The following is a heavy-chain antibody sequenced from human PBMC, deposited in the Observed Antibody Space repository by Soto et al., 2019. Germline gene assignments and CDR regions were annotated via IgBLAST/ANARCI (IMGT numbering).Heavy chain of an antibody. Sequence: QVQLVQSGAEVKKPGASVKVSCKASGFTFNNYFFHWVRQAPRQGLEWMGIISPDDGSTNYEQSLQGRVTMTSDTSTSTVYMELSSLRSEDTAVYYCARGDGRGSTGFYYYYGMDVWGHGTTVTVSS. V-gene: IGHV1-46*02. CDR1: GFTFNNYF. D-gene: IGHD1-26*01. CDR2: ISPDDGST. J-gene: IGHJ6*02. CDR3: ARGDGRGSTGFYYYYGMDV.